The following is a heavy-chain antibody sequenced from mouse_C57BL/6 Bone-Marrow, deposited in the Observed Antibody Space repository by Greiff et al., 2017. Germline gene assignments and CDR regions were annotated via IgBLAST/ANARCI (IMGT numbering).Heavy chain of an antibody. V-gene: IGHV1-54*01. CDR2: INPGSGGT. Sequence: QVQLKESGAELVRPGTSVKVSCKASGYAFTNYLIEWVKQRPGQGLEWIGVINPGSGGTNYNEKFKGKATLTADKSSSTAYMQLSSLTSEDSAVYFCAREGVKLLRSFAYWGQGTLVTVSA. J-gene: IGHJ3*01. D-gene: IGHD1-1*01. CDR1: GYAFTNYL. CDR3: AREGVKLLRSFAY.